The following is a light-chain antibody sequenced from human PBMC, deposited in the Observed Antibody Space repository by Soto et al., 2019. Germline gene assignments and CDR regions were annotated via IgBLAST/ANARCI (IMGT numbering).Light chain of an antibody. CDR2: EIS. CDR1: SSDIGAYDY. V-gene: IGLV2-14*01. Sequence: QSALAQPASVSGSPGQSITISCSGTSSDIGAYDYVSWYQQHPGRAPKLIIYEISNRLSGLPDRFSGSKSGNTASLTVSGLEDEDEGYYYSIAFAHGRIYVFGSGTKVTVL. CDR3: IAFAHGRIYV. J-gene: IGLJ1*01.